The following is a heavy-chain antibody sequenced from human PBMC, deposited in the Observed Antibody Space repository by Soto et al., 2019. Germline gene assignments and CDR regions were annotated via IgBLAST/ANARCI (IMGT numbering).Heavy chain of an antibody. Sequence: QVQLQQWGAGLLKPSETLCLTCAVYGGSFSGYYWSWIRQPPGKGLEWIGEINHSGSTNYNPSLKSRVTISVDTSKNQFSLKLSSVTAADTAVYYCARRSAAGPWGQGTLVTVSS. J-gene: IGHJ5*02. CDR2: INHSGST. V-gene: IGHV4-34*01. CDR1: GGSFSGYY. D-gene: IGHD6-25*01. CDR3: ARRSAAGP.